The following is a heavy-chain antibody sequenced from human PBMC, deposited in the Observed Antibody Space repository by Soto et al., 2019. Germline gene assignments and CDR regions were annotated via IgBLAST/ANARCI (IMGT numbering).Heavy chain of an antibody. V-gene: IGHV3-73*01. CDR1: GFTFGGSA. CDR3: TRQTDAVQWLVVPTDYNFDY. Sequence: GGSLRLSCAASGFTFGGSAMHWVRQASGKGLEWVGHIRSKTNSYATAYAESVKGRFTISRDDSMNTAYLQMNSLKTEDTAVYFCTRQTDAVQWLVVPTDYNFDYWGQGTPVTVSS. D-gene: IGHD6-19*01. J-gene: IGHJ4*02. CDR2: IRSKTNSYAT.